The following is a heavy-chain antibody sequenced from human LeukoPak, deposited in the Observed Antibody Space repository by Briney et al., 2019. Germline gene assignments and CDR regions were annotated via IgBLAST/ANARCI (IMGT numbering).Heavy chain of an antibody. V-gene: IGHV3-30-3*01. D-gene: IGHD3-22*01. CDR2: ISYDGNNK. J-gene: IGHJ4*02. CDR1: GSTFAIYA. Sequence: GGSLRLSCAASGSTFAIYAMHWVRQAPGKGLEWVAVISYDGNNKYYADSVEGRFTISRDNSKNTLYLQMNSLRAEDTAVYYCARDLVGGWDDSSGYYYGYFDYWGQGTLVTVSS. CDR3: ARDLVGGWDDSSGYYYGYFDY.